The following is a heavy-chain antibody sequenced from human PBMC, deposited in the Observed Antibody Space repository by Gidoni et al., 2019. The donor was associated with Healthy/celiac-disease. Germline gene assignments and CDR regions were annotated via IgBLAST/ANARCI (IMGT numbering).Heavy chain of an antibody. CDR2: ISSSGSTI. J-gene: IGHJ4*02. V-gene: IGHV3-11*01. Sequence: QVQLLKSGGGLVKPGGSPRISCPASGFTFSDSYMSWIRQAPGQGLEWVSYISSSGSTIYYADSVKGRFTISRDNAKNSLYLQMNSLRAEDTAVYYCARGPVGATPAHWGQGTLVTVSS. CDR1: GFTFSDSY. D-gene: IGHD1-26*01. CDR3: ARGPVGATPAH.